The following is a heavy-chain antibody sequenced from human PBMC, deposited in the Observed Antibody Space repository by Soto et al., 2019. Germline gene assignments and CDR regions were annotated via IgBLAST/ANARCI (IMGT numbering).Heavy chain of an antibody. CDR3: AREGDGYSGYDDFDY. Sequence: SETLSLTCAVYGGSFSGYYWSWIRQPPGKGLEWIGEINHSGSTNYNPSLKSRVTISVDTSKNQFSLKLSSVTAADTAVYYCAREGDGYSGYDDFDYWGQGTLVTVPS. J-gene: IGHJ4*02. V-gene: IGHV4-34*01. CDR1: GGSFSGYY. CDR2: INHSGST. D-gene: IGHD5-12*01.